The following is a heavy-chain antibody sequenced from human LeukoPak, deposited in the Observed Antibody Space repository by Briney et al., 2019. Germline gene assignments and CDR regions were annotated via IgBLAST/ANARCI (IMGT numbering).Heavy chain of an antibody. J-gene: IGHJ4*02. D-gene: IGHD3-9*01. CDR2: ISYDGSNK. CDR1: GFTFSSYA. CDR3: ARESPSFEYFDY. Sequence: GRSLRLSCAASGFTFSSYAMHWVRQAPGKGLEWVAVISYDGSNKYYADSVKGRFTISRDNSKNTLYLQMNSLRAEDTAVYYCARESPSFEYFDYWGQGTLVTVSS. V-gene: IGHV3-30-3*01.